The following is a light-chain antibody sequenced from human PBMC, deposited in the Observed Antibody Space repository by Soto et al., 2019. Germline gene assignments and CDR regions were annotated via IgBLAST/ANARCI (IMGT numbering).Light chain of an antibody. V-gene: IGKV3-11*01. CDR1: QSVSSF. Sequence: EIVLTQSPATLSLSPGERATLSCRASQSVSSFLAWYQQKPGQAPRLLISDASNRATGIPARFSGSGSGTDFTLTISSLEPEDFAVYYFQQRGNWPQTFGQGTKVEIK. J-gene: IGKJ1*01. CDR3: QQRGNWPQT. CDR2: DAS.